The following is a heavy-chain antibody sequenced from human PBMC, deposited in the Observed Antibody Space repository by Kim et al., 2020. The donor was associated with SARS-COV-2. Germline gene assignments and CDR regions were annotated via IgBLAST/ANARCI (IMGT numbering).Heavy chain of an antibody. Sequence: SETLSLTCTVSGGSISSGGYYWSWIRQHPGKGLEWIGYIYYSGSTYYNPSLKSRATISVDTSKNQFSLKLSSVTAADTAVYYCARVVVGATGWFDPGGQGTLVTVSS. CDR3: ARVVVGATGWFDP. V-gene: IGHV4-31*03. CDR1: GGSISSGGYY. D-gene: IGHD2-15*01. CDR2: IYYSGST. J-gene: IGHJ5*02.